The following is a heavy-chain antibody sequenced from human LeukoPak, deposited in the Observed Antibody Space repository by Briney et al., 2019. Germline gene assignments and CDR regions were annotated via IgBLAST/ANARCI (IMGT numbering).Heavy chain of an antibody. Sequence: ASVKVSCKVAGYTLTELSMHWVRQAPGKGLEWMGGFDPEDGETIYAQKFQGRVTMNEDTSTDTAYMELSSLRSEDTAVYYCATDRGSYYFIDYWGQGTPVTVSS. CDR1: GYTLTELS. CDR3: ATDRGSYYFIDY. V-gene: IGHV1-24*01. CDR2: FDPEDGET. D-gene: IGHD1-26*01. J-gene: IGHJ4*02.